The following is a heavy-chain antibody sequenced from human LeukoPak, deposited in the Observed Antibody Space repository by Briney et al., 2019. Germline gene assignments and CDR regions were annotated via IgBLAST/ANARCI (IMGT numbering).Heavy chain of an antibody. CDR3: ARDGQDNYQSYYYYYMDV. CDR2: INPSGGST. CDR1: GYTFTSYY. Sequence: GASVKVSCKASGYTFTSYYMHWVRQAPGQGLEWMGIINPSGGSTSYAQKFQGRVTMTRDMSTSTAYMELSSLRSEDTAVYYCARDGQDNYQSYYYYYMDVWGKGTTVTVSS. V-gene: IGHV1-46*01. D-gene: IGHD5-24*01. J-gene: IGHJ6*03.